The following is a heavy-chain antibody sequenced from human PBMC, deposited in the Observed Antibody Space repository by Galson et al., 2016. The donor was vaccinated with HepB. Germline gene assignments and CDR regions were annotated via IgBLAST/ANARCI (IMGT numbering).Heavy chain of an antibody. J-gene: IGHJ3*02. CDR2: ISYDGSYK. Sequence: SLRLSCAASGFTFSSHGMHWVRQAPGKGLEWVAVISYDGSYKYYADSVKGRFSTSRDHSKDKLYLQMNSLRAEDTAVYYCAKDQHLRILRYFDWVNDAFDMWGQGTMVTVSS. CDR3: AKDQHLRILRYFDWVNDAFDM. V-gene: IGHV3-30*18. CDR1: GFTFSSHG. D-gene: IGHD3-9*01.